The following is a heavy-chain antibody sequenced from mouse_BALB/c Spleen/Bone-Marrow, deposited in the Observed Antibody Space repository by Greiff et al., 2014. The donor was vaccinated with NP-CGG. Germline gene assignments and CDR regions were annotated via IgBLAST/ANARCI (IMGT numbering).Heavy chain of an antibody. D-gene: IGHD4-1*01. V-gene: IGHV14-3*02. CDR2: IDPANYNT. CDR3: ATLTGTFDY. J-gene: IGHJ3*01. Sequence: DVKLQESGAELVKPGASVKLSCTTSGFNIKDPYIHWVKQRPEQGLEWIGRIDPANYNTQYDPKFQGKATITAGKPSNAAYLQLNSLTSEDTAVYYCATLTGTFDYWGQGTPVTVSA. CDR1: GFNIKDPY.